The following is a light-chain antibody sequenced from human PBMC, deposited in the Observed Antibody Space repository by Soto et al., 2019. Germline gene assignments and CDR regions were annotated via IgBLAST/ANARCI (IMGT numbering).Light chain of an antibody. CDR2: GAS. CDR1: QSVSRN. CDR3: QQYNNWPRSLT. Sequence: EIVMTQSPATLSVSPGERATLSCRASQSVSRNLAWYQQKPGQAPRLLIYGASTRTTVIPARFSGSGSGTEFTLTISSLQSEDFAVYYCQQYNNWPRSLTFGGGTKVEIK. J-gene: IGKJ4*01. V-gene: IGKV3-15*01.